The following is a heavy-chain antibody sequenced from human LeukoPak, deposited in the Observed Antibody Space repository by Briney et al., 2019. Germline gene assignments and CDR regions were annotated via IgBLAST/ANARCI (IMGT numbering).Heavy chain of an antibody. D-gene: IGHD4-17*01. Sequence: GGSLRLSCAASGFTVSSNYMSWVRQAPGKGLEWVSAIYSGGSTYYADSVKGRFTISRDNSKNTLYLQLNSLRAEDTAVYYCARLDYGDYVGYCRQGTLVTVSS. J-gene: IGHJ4*02. CDR1: GFTVSSNY. CDR2: IYSGGST. V-gene: IGHV3-53*01. CDR3: ARLDYGDYVGY.